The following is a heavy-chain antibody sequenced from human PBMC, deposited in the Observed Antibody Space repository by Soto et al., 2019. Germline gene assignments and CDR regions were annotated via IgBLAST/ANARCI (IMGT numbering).Heavy chain of an antibody. D-gene: IGHD1-1*01. Sequence: QVQLQESGPGLVQPSQTLSLTCTVSGGSISSGGYYWSWIRQHPGTGLEWIGHISYSGSTYYNTSLKSRVTTSVDTPRNQLSLIVNSVTAGGTAVFYWAIGVPHWGQGTLATGSS. CDR1: GGSISSGGYY. CDR2: ISYSGST. J-gene: IGHJ4*01. V-gene: IGHV4-31*03. CDR3: AIGVPH.